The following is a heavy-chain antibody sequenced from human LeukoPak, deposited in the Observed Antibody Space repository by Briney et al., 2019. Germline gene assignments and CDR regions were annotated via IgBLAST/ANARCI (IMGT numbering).Heavy chain of an antibody. Sequence: SETLSLTCTVSGGSISSGGYYWSWIRQPPGKGLEWIGYIYYSGSTYYNPSLESRVTISVDTSKNQFSLKLSSVTAADTAVYYCARRDYCSSTSCYNGYFQHWGQGTLVTVSS. V-gene: IGHV4-30-4*08. J-gene: IGHJ1*01. D-gene: IGHD2-2*02. CDR2: IYYSGST. CDR3: ARRDYCSSTSCYNGYFQH. CDR1: GGSISSGGYY.